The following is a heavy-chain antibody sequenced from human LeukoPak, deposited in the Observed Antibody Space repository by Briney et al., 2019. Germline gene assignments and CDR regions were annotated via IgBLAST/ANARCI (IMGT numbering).Heavy chain of an antibody. D-gene: IGHD4-17*01. Sequence: ASVKVSRKASGYTFTGYYMHWVRQAPGQGLEWMGWINPNSGGTNYAQKFQGRATMTRDTSISTAYMELSRLRSDDTAVYYCARARYGDSIDYWGQGTLVTVSS. CDR2: INPNSGGT. CDR1: GYTFTGYY. J-gene: IGHJ4*02. V-gene: IGHV1-2*02. CDR3: ARARYGDSIDY.